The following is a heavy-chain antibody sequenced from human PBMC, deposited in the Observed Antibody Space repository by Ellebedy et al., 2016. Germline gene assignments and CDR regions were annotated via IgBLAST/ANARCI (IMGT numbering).Heavy chain of an antibody. D-gene: IGHD2/OR15-2a*01. V-gene: IGHV1-69*01. Sequence: KISXKASGGTFSSYAISWVRQAPGQGLEWMGGIIPIFGTANYAQKFQGRVTITADESTSTAYMELSSLRSEDTAVYYCACLLRDNWFNPWGQGTLVTVSS. CDR3: ACLLRDNWFNP. CDR1: GGTFSSYA. CDR2: IIPIFGTA. J-gene: IGHJ5*02.